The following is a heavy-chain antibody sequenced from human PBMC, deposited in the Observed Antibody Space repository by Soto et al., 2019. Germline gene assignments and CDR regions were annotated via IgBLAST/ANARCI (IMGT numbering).Heavy chain of an antibody. D-gene: IGHD2-21*02. V-gene: IGHV5-51*01. J-gene: IGHJ6*02. CDR3: ARHFLDCGGDCYYYYYGMDV. CDR2: IYPGDSDI. Sequence: PGESLKISCKGSGYSFTNYWIGWVRQKPGKGLEWVGIIYPGDSDIRYSPSFQGQVTISADKSITTAYLQWSSLKASDTAMYYCARHFLDCGGDCYYYYYGMDVWGQGTTVTVSS. CDR1: GYSFTNYW.